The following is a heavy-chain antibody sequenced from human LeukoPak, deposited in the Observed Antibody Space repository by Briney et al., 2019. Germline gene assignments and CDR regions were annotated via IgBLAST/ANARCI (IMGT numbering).Heavy chain of an antibody. V-gene: IGHV3-30-3*01. CDR1: GFAFSNYA. Sequence: PGRSLRLSCAASGFAFSNYAMHWVRQAPGKGLDWVALISYDGSNKYYADSVKGRFTISRDSSKNTLFLQMNSLRAEDTAIYYCARDLRLTIAAAYSFDYWGQGTLVTVSS. J-gene: IGHJ4*02. CDR3: ARDLRLTIAAAYSFDY. D-gene: IGHD6-13*01. CDR2: ISYDGSNK.